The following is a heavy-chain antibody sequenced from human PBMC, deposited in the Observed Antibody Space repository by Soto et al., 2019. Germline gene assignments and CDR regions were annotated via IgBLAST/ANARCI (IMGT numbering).Heavy chain of an antibody. V-gene: IGHV4-34*01. Sequence: PSETLPLTCAVYGGSFGGYYWSWIRQPPGKGLEWIGEINHSGSTNYNPSLKSRVTISVDTSKNQFSLKLSSVTAADTAVYYCATPVVVTATDDAFDIWGQGTMVTVSS. CDR3: ATPVVVTATDDAFDI. D-gene: IGHD2-21*02. CDR1: GGSFGGYY. J-gene: IGHJ3*02. CDR2: INHSGST.